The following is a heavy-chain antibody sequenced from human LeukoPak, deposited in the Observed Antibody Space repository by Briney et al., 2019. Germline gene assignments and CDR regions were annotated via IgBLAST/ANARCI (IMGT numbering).Heavy chain of an antibody. CDR1: GFIFSNYG. D-gene: IGHD3-22*01. J-gene: IGHJ4*02. CDR2: IWYDGSYK. Sequence: GGSLRLSCAASGFIFSNYGMHCVRQAPGKGLDWVAVIWYDGSYKYYADSVKGRFTISRDNSKNTLYLQMNSLRAEDTALYYCVRLRRNSDRSGYYYYYNYWGQGILVTVSS. V-gene: IGHV3-33*01. CDR3: VRLRRNSDRSGYYYYYNY.